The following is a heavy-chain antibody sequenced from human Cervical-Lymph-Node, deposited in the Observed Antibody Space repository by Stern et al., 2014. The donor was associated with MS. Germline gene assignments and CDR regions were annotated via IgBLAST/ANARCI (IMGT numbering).Heavy chain of an antibody. CDR3: AREDYGDTQYYFDY. V-gene: IGHV1-2*04. D-gene: IGHD4-17*01. CDR2: INPNSGGT. Sequence: VQLVQSGAEVKKPGASVKGSCKASGYTFTGYYMHWVRQAPGQGLEWMGWINPNSGGTNYAQKFQGWVTMTRDTSISTAYMELSRLRSDDTAVYYCAREDYGDTQYYFDYWGQGTLVTVSS. J-gene: IGHJ4*02. CDR1: GYTFTGYY.